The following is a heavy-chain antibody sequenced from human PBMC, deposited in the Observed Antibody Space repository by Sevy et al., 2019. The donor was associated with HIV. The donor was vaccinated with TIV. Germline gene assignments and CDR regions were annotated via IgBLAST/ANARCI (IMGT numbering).Heavy chain of an antibody. CDR3: AKDTVPVGYRFDYQYTYYYGMDV. D-gene: IGHD5-18*01. J-gene: IGHJ6*02. CDR1: GFRFDDYA. CDR2: ISWNGFST. V-gene: IGHV3-9*01. Sequence: SGFRFDDYAMNWVRQAPGKGLEWVAGISWNGFSTGYGDSVKGRATISRDNAKNSVYLQMNNLRDEDTALYYCAKDTVPVGYRFDYQYTYYYGMDVWGQGTTVTVSS.